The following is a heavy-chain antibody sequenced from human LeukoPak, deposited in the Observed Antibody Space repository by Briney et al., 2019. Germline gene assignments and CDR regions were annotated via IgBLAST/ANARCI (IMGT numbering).Heavy chain of an antibody. V-gene: IGHV3-23*01. D-gene: IGHD5-18*01. CDR1: GFTFSSYE. CDR3: AKGANTAMVTGLLDY. CDR2: ISGSGGST. Sequence: GGSLRLSCAASGFTFSSYEMNWVRQAPGKGLEWVSAISGSGGSTYYADSVKGRFTISRDNSKNTLYLQMNSLRAEDTAVYYCAKGANTAMVTGLLDYWGQGTLVTVSS. J-gene: IGHJ4*02.